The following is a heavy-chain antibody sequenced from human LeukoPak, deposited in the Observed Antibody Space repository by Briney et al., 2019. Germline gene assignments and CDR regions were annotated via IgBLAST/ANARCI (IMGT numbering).Heavy chain of an antibody. V-gene: IGHV3-30*03. J-gene: IGHJ3*02. Sequence: GGSLRLSCAASGFTFSSYGMHWVRQAPGKGLEWVAVISYDGSNKYSADSVKGRLHISRDNSKNTLYLQMNSLRAEDTAVYYCATSGRIKRDAFDIWGQGTMVTVSS. CDR3: ATSGRIKRDAFDI. CDR2: ISYDGSNK. CDR1: GFTFSSYG. D-gene: IGHD1-26*01.